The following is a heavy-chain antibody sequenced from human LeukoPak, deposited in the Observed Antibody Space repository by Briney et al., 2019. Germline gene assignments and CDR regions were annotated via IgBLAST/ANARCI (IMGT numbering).Heavy chain of an antibody. CDR1: GGSFSGYY. V-gene: IGHV4-34*01. Sequence: PSETLSLTCAVYGGSFSGYYWSWIRQPPGKGLEWIGEINHSGSTNYNPSLKSRVTISVDTSKNQFSLKLSSVTAADTAVYYCARHLAVAGIFGDYYFDYWGQGTLVTVSS. CDR2: INHSGST. D-gene: IGHD6-19*01. J-gene: IGHJ4*02. CDR3: ARHLAVAGIFGDYYFDY.